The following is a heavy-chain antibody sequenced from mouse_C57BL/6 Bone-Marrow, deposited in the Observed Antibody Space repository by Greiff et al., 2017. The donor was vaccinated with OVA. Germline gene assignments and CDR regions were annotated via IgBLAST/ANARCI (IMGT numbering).Heavy chain of an antibody. D-gene: IGHD1-1*01. Sequence: EVKLMESEGGLVQPGSSMKLSCTASGFTFSDYYMAWVRQVPEKGLEWVANINYDGSSTYYLDSLKSRFIISRDNAKNILYLQMSSLKSEDTATYYCARDYGRSPLDYWGQGTTLTVSS. CDR1: GFTFSDYY. CDR3: ARDYGRSPLDY. J-gene: IGHJ2*01. CDR2: INYDGSST. V-gene: IGHV5-16*01.